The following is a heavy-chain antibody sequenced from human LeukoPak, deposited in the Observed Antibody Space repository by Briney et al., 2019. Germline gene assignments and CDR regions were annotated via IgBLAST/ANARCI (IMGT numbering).Heavy chain of an antibody. CDR1: GGSISSYY. CDR2: IYYSGST. Sequence: PSETLSLTCTVSGGSISSYYWSWIRQPPGKGLEWIGYIYYSGSTNYNPSLTSRVTISVDTSKNQFSLKLSSVTAADTAVYYCASEEQQLPRGYYYYYYGMDVWGQGTTVTVSS. CDR3: ASEEQQLPRGYYYYYYGMDV. J-gene: IGHJ6*02. D-gene: IGHD6-13*01. V-gene: IGHV4-59*01.